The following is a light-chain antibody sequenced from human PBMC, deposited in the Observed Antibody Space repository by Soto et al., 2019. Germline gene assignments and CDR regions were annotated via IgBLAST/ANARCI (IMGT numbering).Light chain of an antibody. Sequence: DIQMTQSPSTLSASVGDRVTITCRASQSISSWLAWYQQKPGKAPKLLIYDASSLESGRPSRFSDSGSGTEFTLTISSLQPDDFATEYCQQYKSYPLTVVGGTKVEIK. J-gene: IGKJ4*01. CDR2: DAS. CDR1: QSISSW. CDR3: QQYKSYPLT. V-gene: IGKV1-5*01.